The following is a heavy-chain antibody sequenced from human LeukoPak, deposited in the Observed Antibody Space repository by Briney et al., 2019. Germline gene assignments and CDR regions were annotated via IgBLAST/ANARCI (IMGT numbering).Heavy chain of an antibody. CDR2: IIPIFGTA. CDR3: ARSGTYYHLGY. V-gene: IGHV1-69*05. D-gene: IGHD1-26*01. CDR1: GGTFSSYA. Sequence: ASVKISCKASGGTFSSYAISWVRQAPGQGLEWMGGIIPIFGTANYAQKFQGRVTITTDESTSTAYMELSSLRSEDTAVYFCARSGTYYHLGYWGQGTLVTVSS. J-gene: IGHJ4*02.